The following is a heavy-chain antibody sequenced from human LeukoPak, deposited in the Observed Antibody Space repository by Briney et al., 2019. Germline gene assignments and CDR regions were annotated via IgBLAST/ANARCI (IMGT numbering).Heavy chain of an antibody. J-gene: IGHJ4*02. V-gene: IGHV3-30*18. CDR1: GFDFSAFG. D-gene: IGHD2-15*01. Sequence: GGPLRLSCAASGFDFSAFGMNWVRQAPGKGLEWVAVISYDGSQKYYADSVKGRFTISRDNSKNTVYLQMNSLSAEDTAVYYCAKDNGSPSLVVVLVATAPDYWGQGTLVTVSS. CDR2: ISYDGSQK. CDR3: AKDNGSPSLVVVLVATAPDY.